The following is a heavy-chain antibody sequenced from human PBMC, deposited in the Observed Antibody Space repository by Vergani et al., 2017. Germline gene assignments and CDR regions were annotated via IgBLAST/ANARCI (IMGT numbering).Heavy chain of an antibody. Sequence: QVQLVESGGGVVQPGRSLRLSCAASGFTFSSYGMHWVRQAPGKGLEWVAVIAYDASNKYYADSVKGRFTISRDNSKNTLYLQMNSLRAEDTAVYYCAKDLITMVRGVLYGMDVWGQGTTVTVSS. CDR2: IAYDASNK. D-gene: IGHD3-10*01. J-gene: IGHJ6*02. CDR3: AKDLITMVRGVLYGMDV. CDR1: GFTFSSYG. V-gene: IGHV3-30*18.